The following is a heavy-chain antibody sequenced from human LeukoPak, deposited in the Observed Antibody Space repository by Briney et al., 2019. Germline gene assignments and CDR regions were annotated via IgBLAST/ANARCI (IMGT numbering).Heavy chain of an antibody. J-gene: IGHJ4*02. CDR2: ISSSSSYI. CDR3: ARRAGAYSHPYDY. Sequence: GGSLRLSCAASGFTFSSYSMNWVRQAPGKGLEWVSSISSSSSYIYYADSLKGRFTISRDNAKNSLYLQMNSLRAEGTAVYYCARRAGAYSHPYDYWGQGTLVTVSS. D-gene: IGHD4/OR15-4a*01. V-gene: IGHV3-21*04. CDR1: GFTFSSYS.